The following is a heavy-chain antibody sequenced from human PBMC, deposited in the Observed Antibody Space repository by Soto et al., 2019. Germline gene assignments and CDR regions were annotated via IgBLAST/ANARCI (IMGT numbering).Heavy chain of an antibody. J-gene: IGHJ4*02. Sequence: XGTLSLTCTVSGGSISTFDWSWVRQPAGKGLEWIGRIFSSGSTSFNPSLESRVAMSVDTSKNHFSLNLSSVTAADMAVYYCAREGSYSAYNFAHGIQLWSFDFWGQGALVTVSS. D-gene: IGHD5-12*01. V-gene: IGHV4-4*07. CDR1: GGSISTFD. CDR3: AREGSYSAYNFAHGIQLWSFDF. CDR2: IFSSGST.